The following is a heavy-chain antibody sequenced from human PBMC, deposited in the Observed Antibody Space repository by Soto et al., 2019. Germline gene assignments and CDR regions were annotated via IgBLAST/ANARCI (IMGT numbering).Heavy chain of an antibody. CDR1: GGSFSGYY. CDR3: ARCGGAAPGFWFDP. D-gene: IGHD2-21*01. J-gene: IGHJ5*02. CDR2: INHSGST. Sequence: SETLSLTCAVYGGSFSGYYWSWIRQPPGKGLEWIGEINHSGSTNYNPSLKSRVTISVDTSKNQFSLKLSSVTAADTAVYYCARCGGAAPGFWFDPWGQGTLVTVSS. V-gene: IGHV4-34*01.